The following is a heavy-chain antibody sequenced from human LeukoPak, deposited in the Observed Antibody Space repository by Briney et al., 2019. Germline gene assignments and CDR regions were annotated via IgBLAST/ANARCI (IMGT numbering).Heavy chain of an antibody. V-gene: IGHV4-31*03. CDR3: AREVRGGRAKPAATHFDY. D-gene: IGHD2-2*01. CDR2: IYYSGSI. J-gene: IGHJ4*02. CDR1: GGSISSGGYY. Sequence: PSETLSLTCTVSGGSISSGGYYWSWIRQHPGKGLEWIGYIYYSGSIYYNPSLKSRVTISVDTSKNQFSLKLSSVTAADTAVYYCAREVRGGRAKPAATHFDYWGQGTLVTVSS.